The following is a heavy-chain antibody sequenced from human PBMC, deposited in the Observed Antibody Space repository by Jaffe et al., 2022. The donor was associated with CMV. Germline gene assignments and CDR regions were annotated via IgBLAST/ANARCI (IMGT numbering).Heavy chain of an antibody. V-gene: IGHV3-33*08. CDR3: AREETSGWFEGAY. CDR1: GFIFNKFG. CDR2: IWPLGDLS. D-gene: IGHD3-10*01. Sequence: QVQVVESGGGVVQPGGSLRLSCQASGFIFNKFGMHWVRQAPGKGLEWVAAIWPLGDLSFHADFVEGRFTISRDNSRNTVYLQLNRLRVEDTATYYCAREETSGWFEGAYWGQGAVVTVSS. J-gene: IGHJ4*02.